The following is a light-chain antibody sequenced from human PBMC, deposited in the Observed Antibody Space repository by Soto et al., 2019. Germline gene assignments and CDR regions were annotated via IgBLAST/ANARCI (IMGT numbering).Light chain of an antibody. CDR3: QAWDSSTVV. J-gene: IGLJ2*01. Sequence: SYELSQPPSVSVSPGQTAIITCSGDKLGDKYACWYQQKPGQSPVLVIYQSAERPSGIPERFSGSNSWNTATLTISGTQAMDEADYYCQAWDSSTVVFGGGTKLTVL. V-gene: IGLV3-1*01. CDR2: QSA. CDR1: KLGDKY.